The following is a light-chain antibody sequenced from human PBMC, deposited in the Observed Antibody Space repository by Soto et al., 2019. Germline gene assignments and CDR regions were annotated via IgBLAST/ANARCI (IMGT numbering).Light chain of an antibody. CDR2: AAS. CDR3: KPRGA. J-gene: IGKJ2*01. CDR1: QSISSN. V-gene: IGKV3-15*01. Sequence: DIVMTQSPATLSVSPGERATLSCRASQSISSNLAWYQQKPGQAPRLLIYAASTRPTGIPARFSGSGSGTAFTSSMTRHQSEDFSVYYCKPRGAFGQGSKLEIK.